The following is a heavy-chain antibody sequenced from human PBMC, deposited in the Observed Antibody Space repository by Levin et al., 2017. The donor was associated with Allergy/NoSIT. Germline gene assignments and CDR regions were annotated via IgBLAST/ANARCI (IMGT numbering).Heavy chain of an antibody. J-gene: IGHJ3*02. CDR1: GFTFSRSP. V-gene: IGHV3-30*04. CDR2: ISYDGSKK. CDR3: ARELPPTFPWGGAFDI. Sequence: LSLTCAASGFTFSRSPMDWVRQAPGKGLEWVAVISYDGSKKDYADSVKGRFTISRDNSKNTLYLDMNSLRAEDTAVYYCARELPPTFPWGGAFDIWGHGTMVTV. D-gene: IGHD2/OR15-2a*01.